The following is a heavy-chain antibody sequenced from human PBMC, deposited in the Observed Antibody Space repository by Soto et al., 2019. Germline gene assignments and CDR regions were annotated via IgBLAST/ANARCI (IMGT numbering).Heavy chain of an antibody. J-gene: IGHJ4*02. CDR3: ATGAAFYYDTSRY. CDR2: MSPNGKNQ. Sequence: VQLVESGGGLVQPGGSLRLSCAASGFTFSSYWMSWVRQAPGEGLEWVAVMSPNGKNQYYADSVKGRFTISRDTSKSSLSLQMTSLRPEDTAVYYCATGAAFYYDTSRYWGQGTLVTVSS. CDR1: GFTFSSYW. V-gene: IGHV3-30*13. D-gene: IGHD3-22*01.